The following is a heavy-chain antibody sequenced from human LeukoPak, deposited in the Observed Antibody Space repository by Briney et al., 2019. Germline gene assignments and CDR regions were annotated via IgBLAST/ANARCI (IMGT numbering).Heavy chain of an antibody. J-gene: IGHJ5*02. CDR2: IYSGGST. D-gene: IGHD6-13*01. V-gene: IGHV3-53*01. CDR3: ARGGLGYSSSWYDL. CDR1: GFTVSSNY. Sequence: GGSLRLSCAASGFTVSSNYMSWVRQAPGKGLEWVSAIYSGGSTYYADSVKGRFTISRDNSKNTLYLQMNSLRAEDTAVYYCARGGLGYSSSWYDLWGQGTLVTVSS.